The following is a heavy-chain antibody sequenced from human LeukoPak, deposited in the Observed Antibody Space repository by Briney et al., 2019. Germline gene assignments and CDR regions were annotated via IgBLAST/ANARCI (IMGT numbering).Heavy chain of an antibody. J-gene: IGHJ3*02. CDR1: GFTVNSNY. Sequence: GGSLRLSCAASGFTVNSNYMSWVRQAPGKGLEWVSIIYSGGSIYYADSVKGRFTISRDNSKNTLYLQMNSLRAEDTAVYYCARYLRTPDVAFDIWGQGTMVTVSS. V-gene: IGHV3-66*01. CDR3: ARYLRTPDVAFDI. CDR2: IYSGGSI. D-gene: IGHD4-23*01.